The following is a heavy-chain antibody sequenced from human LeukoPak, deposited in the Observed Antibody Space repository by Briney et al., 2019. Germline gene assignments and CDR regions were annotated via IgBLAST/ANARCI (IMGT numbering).Heavy chain of an antibody. Sequence: GGSLRLSCAASGFTSSSYSLTWVRQAPGKGLEWVSDISTDSRYIYYADSVQGRFTISRDNAQRSLYLQMNSLRVEDTAVYYCARVFGYCSSSACYAASDLWGQGTTVTVSS. D-gene: IGHD2-2*03. CDR2: ISTDSRYI. CDR1: GFTSSSYS. CDR3: ARVFGYCSSSACYAASDL. V-gene: IGHV3-21*01. J-gene: IGHJ3*01.